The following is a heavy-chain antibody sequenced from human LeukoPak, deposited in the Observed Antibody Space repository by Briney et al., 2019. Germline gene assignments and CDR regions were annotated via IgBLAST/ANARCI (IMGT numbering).Heavy chain of an antibody. Sequence: SETLSLTCTVSGYSISSGYYWGWIRQPPGKGLEWIGSTYHSGRTFYNPSLKSRVTISVDTSKNQFSLKLSSVTAADTAVYYCARGPGYSSGWFYLGWFDPWGQGTLVTVSS. V-gene: IGHV4-38-2*02. J-gene: IGHJ5*02. CDR1: GYSISSGYY. D-gene: IGHD6-19*01. CDR2: TYHSGRT. CDR3: ARGPGYSSGWFYLGWFDP.